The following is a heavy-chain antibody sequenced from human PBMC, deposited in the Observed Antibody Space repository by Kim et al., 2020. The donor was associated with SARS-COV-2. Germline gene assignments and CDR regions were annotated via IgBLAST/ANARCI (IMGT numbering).Heavy chain of an antibody. CDR2: ISSSGITI. J-gene: IGHJ4*02. CDR1: GFSVRDYY. V-gene: IGHV3-11*01. Sequence: GGSLRLSCAASGFSVRDYYVSWIRQAPGKGLEWLSYISSSGITIYYADSVKGRSTISKDKAKNSLFLQMSGLRVEDTAIYYCARESSSSSSFDYWGQGTLVTVSS. CDR3: ARESSSSSSFDY. D-gene: IGHD6-6*01.